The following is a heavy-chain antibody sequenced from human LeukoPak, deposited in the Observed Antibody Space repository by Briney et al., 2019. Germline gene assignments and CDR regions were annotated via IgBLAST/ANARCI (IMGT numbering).Heavy chain of an antibody. J-gene: IGHJ4*02. CDR3: AREYTLYRSGWFLDY. V-gene: IGHV4-39*07. CDR2: IDYSGST. Sequence: NPSETLSLTCTVSGGSISRYYWGWIRQPPGKGLEWIGSIDYSGSTYYNPSLKSRATVSIGTSKNQFSLKLSSVTAADTAVYYCAREYTLYRSGWFLDYWGQGTVVTVSS. D-gene: IGHD6-19*01. CDR1: GGSISRYY.